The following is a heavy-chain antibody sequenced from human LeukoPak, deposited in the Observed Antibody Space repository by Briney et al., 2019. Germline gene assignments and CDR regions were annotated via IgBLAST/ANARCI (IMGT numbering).Heavy chain of an antibody. CDR1: GGSFSGYY. J-gene: IGHJ4*02. Sequence: SETLSLSCAVYGGSFSGYYRSWIRQPPGKGLEWIGEINHGGSTNYNPSLKSRVTMSVDTSKNQVSLKVTSVTAADTAVYYCARGPHCSGGSCYSPAFDYWGQGTLVTVSS. D-gene: IGHD2-15*01. CDR2: INHGGST. V-gene: IGHV4-34*01. CDR3: ARGPHCSGGSCYSPAFDY.